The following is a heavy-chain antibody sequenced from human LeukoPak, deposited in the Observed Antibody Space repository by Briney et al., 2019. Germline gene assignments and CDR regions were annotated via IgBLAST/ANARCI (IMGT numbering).Heavy chain of an antibody. V-gene: IGHV3-48*03. CDR3: ARDVHYDSSGILLDAFDI. Sequence: GGSLRLSCAASGFTFSSYEMNWVRQAPGKGLEWVSYISSSGSTIYYADSVKGRFTISRDNAKNSLYLQMNSLRAEDTAVYYCARDVHYDSSGILLDAFDIWSQGTMVTVSS. J-gene: IGHJ3*02. CDR1: GFTFSSYE. D-gene: IGHD3-22*01. CDR2: ISSSGSTI.